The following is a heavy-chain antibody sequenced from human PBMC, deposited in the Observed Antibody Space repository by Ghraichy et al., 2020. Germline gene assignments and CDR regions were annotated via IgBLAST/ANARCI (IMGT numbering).Heavy chain of an antibody. V-gene: IGHV4-59*08. CDR2: IYYSGST. Sequence: SETLSLTCTVSGDSITRYSCSWIRHPPRKELEWIGYIYYSGSTNYNPSLKSRVTISVDTSKNQFSLKLSSVTAADTAVYYCARLYRAGYYYYGMDVWGQGTTVTVSS. CDR3: ARLYRAGYYYYGMDV. J-gene: IGHJ6*02. CDR1: GDSITRYS. D-gene: IGHD1-26*01.